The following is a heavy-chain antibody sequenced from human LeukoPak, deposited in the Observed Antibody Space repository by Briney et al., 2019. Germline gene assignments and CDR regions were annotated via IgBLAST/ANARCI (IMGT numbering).Heavy chain of an antibody. CDR2: VNPKSGNT. CDR3: AQVYRTTTGFDP. Sequence: ASVRVSCKASGFTFSNFGINWVRQATGQGLEWMGWVNPKSGNTGSAQKLQDRVTMTRNTSTNTVYMELSGLRFEDTGVYYCAQVYRTTTGFDPWGQGTLVTVSS. CDR1: GFTFSNFG. D-gene: IGHD4-17*01. J-gene: IGHJ5*02. V-gene: IGHV1-8*01.